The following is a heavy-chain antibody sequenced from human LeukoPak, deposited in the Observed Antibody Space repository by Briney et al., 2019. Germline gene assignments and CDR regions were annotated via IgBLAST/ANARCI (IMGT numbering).Heavy chain of an antibody. Sequence: SETLSLTCTVSGGSISSYYWNWIRQSPSRGLEWLGRTYYRSKWYNDYAVSVKSRITINPDTSKNQFSLQLNSVTPEDTAVYYCAREVVVAATIPDWFDPWGQGTLVTVSS. V-gene: IGHV6-1*01. CDR2: TYYRSKWYN. D-gene: IGHD2-15*01. CDR3: AREVVVAATIPDWFDP. J-gene: IGHJ5*02. CDR1: GGSISSYY.